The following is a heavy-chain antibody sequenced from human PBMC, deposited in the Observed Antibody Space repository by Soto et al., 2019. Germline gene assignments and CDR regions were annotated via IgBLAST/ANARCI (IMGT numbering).Heavy chain of an antibody. D-gene: IGHD3-9*01. CDR3: ARIGHNYDILTGYSY. J-gene: IGHJ4*02. CDR2: IIPIFGTA. V-gene: IGHV1-69*06. Sequence: QVQLVQSGAEVKKPGSSVKVSCKASGGTFSSYAISWVRQAPGQGLEWMGGIIPIFGTANYAQKFQGRVTITADKSTSTAYMDLSSLRSEDTAVYYCARIGHNYDILTGYSYWGQGTLVTVSS. CDR1: GGTFSSYA.